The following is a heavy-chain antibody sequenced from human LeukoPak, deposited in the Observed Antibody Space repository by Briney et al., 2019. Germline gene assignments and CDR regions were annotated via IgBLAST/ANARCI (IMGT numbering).Heavy chain of an antibody. D-gene: IGHD4-11*01. CDR3: AKVGLTVTTILDYFDY. Sequence: GRSLRLSCAASGFTFSSYGMHWVRQAPGKGLEWVAVISYDGSNNYYADSVKGRFTISRDNSKNTLFLQMNSLRAEDTAVYYCAKVGLTVTTILDYFDYWGQGTLVTVSS. CDR2: ISYDGSNN. CDR1: GFTFSSYG. V-gene: IGHV3-30*18. J-gene: IGHJ4*02.